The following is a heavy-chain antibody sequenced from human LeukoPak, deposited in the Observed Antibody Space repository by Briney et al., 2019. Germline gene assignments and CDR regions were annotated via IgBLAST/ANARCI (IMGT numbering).Heavy chain of an antibody. CDR2: SSGYNGNT. CDR1: GYTFTSYG. D-gene: IGHD2-15*01. J-gene: IGHJ4*02. Sequence: ASVKVSCKASGYTFTSYGISWVRQAPGQGLEWMGWSSGYNGNTSYAQKLQGRVTMTTDTYTSTAYMELRSLRSDDTAVYYCARRNYCSGGSCYDGAFDYWGQGTLVTVSS. CDR3: ARRNYCSGGSCYDGAFDY. V-gene: IGHV1-18*01.